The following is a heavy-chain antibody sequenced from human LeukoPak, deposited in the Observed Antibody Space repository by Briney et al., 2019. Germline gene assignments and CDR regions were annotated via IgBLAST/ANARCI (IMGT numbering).Heavy chain of an antibody. CDR3: ARDGISCSGGHCYFAS. V-gene: IGHV3-74*01. J-gene: IGHJ4*02. CDR1: GFTFSSYS. Sequence: GGSLRLSCAASGFTFSSYSMNWVRQTPGKGLEWVSRINNDGSSTTYADSVKGRFTISRDNARNTLYLQMNSLRAEDTAVYYCARDGISCSGGHCYFASWGQGTLVTVSS. D-gene: IGHD2-15*01. CDR2: INNDGSST.